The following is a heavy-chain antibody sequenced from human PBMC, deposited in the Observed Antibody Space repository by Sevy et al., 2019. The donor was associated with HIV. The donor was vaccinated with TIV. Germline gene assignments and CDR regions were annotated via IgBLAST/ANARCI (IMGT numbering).Heavy chain of an antibody. J-gene: IGHJ6*02. V-gene: IGHV1-24*01. D-gene: IGHD3-3*01. CDR2: FDPEDGET. Sequence: ASVKVSCMVSGYTLSKLSMHWVRQAPGKGPEWMGGFDPEDGETIYALKFQGRVTMTEDTSTDTAYIELSSLRSEDTAVYYCATLDFWSHYPLYGMDVWGHGTTVTVSS. CDR3: ATLDFWSHYPLYGMDV. CDR1: GYTLSKLS.